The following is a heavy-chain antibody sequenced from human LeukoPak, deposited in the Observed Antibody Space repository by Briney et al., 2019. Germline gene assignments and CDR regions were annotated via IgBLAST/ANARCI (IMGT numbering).Heavy chain of an antibody. D-gene: IGHD3-22*01. CDR2: ISGSGGSA. V-gene: IGHV3-23*01. J-gene: IGHJ4*02. Sequence: GGSLRLSCVASGFTFSSYAMSWVRQAPGKGLEWVSTISGSGGSAYYADSVKGRFTISRDNSKNTLYLQMNSLRAEDTAVYYCARGGSSGYYNHFDYWGQGTLVTVSS. CDR1: GFTFSSYA. CDR3: ARGGSSGYYNHFDY.